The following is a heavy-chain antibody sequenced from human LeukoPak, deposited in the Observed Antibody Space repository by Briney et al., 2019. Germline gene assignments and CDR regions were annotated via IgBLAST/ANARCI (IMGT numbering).Heavy chain of an antibody. Sequence: GGSLRLSCAASGFTFDDHTMHWVRQAPGKGLEWVSLISWDGGVTKYVGSVKGRFTISRDNSKNSLYLQMNSLRTEDTALYYSAKSDHRGDGFNYDYWGQGTLVTVSS. D-gene: IGHD5-24*01. CDR2: ISWDGGVT. V-gene: IGHV3-43*01. CDR1: GFTFDDHT. J-gene: IGHJ4*02. CDR3: AKSDHRGDGFNYDY.